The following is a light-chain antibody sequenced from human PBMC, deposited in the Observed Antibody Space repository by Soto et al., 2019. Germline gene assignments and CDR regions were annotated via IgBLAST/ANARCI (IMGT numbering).Light chain of an antibody. J-gene: IGKJ3*01. V-gene: IGKV1-39*01. CDR2: AAS. CDR3: QQSYSAPFT. CDR1: QSINNY. Sequence: DIQMTQSPSSLSASVGDRVTITCRASQSINNYLNWYQQKLGKAPELLIYAASNLQSGVPSRFSGSGSGTDFTLTVSSLQPEDFAIYYCQQSYSAPFTFGPGTKVDIK.